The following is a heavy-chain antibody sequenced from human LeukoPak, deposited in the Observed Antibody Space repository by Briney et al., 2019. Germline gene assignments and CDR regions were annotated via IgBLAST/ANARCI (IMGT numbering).Heavy chain of an antibody. CDR3: ARDFGELDY. Sequence: GGSLRLSCAASGFTFSVYAMSWVRQAPGKGLEWVSAISGSDYSTYYADSVKGRFTISRDNSGNTLYLQMNSLRAEDTAVYYCARDFGELDYWGQGTLVTVSS. D-gene: IGHD3-3*01. J-gene: IGHJ4*02. CDR2: ISGSDYST. CDR1: GFTFSVYA. V-gene: IGHV3-23*01.